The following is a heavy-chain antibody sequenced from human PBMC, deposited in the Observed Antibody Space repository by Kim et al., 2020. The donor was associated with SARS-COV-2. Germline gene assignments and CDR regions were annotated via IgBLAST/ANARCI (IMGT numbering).Heavy chain of an antibody. V-gene: IGHV1-3*01. D-gene: IGHD1-26*01. CDR1: GYTFTSYA. J-gene: IGHJ5*02. CDR3: ARVGVGATTLWFDP. CDR2: INAGNGNT. Sequence: ASVKVSCKASGYTFTSYAMHWVRQAPGQRLEWMGWINAGNGNTKYSQKFQGRVTITMDTSASTAYMELSSLRSEDTAVYYCARVGVGATTLWFDPWGQGTLVTVSS.